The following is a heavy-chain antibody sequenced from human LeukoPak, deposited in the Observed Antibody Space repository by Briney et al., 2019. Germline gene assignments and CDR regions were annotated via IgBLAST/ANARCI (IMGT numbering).Heavy chain of an antibody. Sequence: PSETLSLTCTVSGGSISSYYWSWIRQPAGKGLEWIGRIYTSGSTNYNPSLKSRVTMSVDTSKNQFSLKLSSVTAADTAVYYCARDLCLGNNCRYADYWGQGTLVTVSS. J-gene: IGHJ4*02. CDR3: ARDLCLGNNCRYADY. V-gene: IGHV4-4*07. CDR1: GGSISSYY. CDR2: IYTSGST. D-gene: IGHD1-20*01.